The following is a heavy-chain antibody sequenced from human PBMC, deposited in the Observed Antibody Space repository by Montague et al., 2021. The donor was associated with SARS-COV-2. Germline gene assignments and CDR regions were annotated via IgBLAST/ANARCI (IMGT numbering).Heavy chain of an antibody. Sequence: SETLSLTCDFSDGSVSAYFWSWVRQLPGKGQEWIGQVDRSGTAHYSPSLQSRLTLSVATSNNQVSLNLTSVTATDTATYYCARGRDSGTYFGTKYYFQYGLDVWGQGTTVTVSS. CDR2: VDRSGTA. CDR3: ARGRDSGTYFGTKYYFQYGLDV. J-gene: IGHJ6*02. CDR1: DGSVSAYF. D-gene: IGHD3-10*01. V-gene: IGHV4-34*01.